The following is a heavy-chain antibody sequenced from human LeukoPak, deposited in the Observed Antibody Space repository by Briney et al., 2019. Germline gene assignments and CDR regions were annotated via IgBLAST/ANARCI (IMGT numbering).Heavy chain of an antibody. CDR2: INPSGGST. J-gene: IGHJ4*02. V-gene: IGHV1-46*01. CDR1: GYTFTSYY. D-gene: IGHD6-13*01. Sequence: ASVKVSCKASGYTFTSYYMHWVRQAPGQGLEWMGIINPSGGSTSYAQKFQGRVTMTRDTSTSTVYMELSSLRSEDTAVYYCARGGAAYSSSWAQFDYWGQGTLVTVSS. CDR3: ARGGAAYSSSWAQFDY.